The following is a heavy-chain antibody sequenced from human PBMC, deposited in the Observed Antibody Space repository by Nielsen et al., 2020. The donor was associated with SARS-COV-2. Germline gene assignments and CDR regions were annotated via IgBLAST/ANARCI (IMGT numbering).Heavy chain of an antibody. Sequence: ASVKVSCKASGYTFTSYYMHWVRQAPGQGLEWMGIINPSGGSTSYAQKFQGRVTMTRDTSISTAYMELSRLRSDDTAVYYCARDHNYYGSGSYYRNFDYWGQGTLVTVSS. CDR2: INPSGGST. D-gene: IGHD3-10*01. CDR1: GYTFTSYY. J-gene: IGHJ4*02. V-gene: IGHV1-46*01. CDR3: ARDHNYYGSGSYYRNFDY.